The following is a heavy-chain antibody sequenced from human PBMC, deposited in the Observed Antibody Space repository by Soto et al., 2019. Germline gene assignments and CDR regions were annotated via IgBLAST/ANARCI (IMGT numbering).Heavy chain of an antibody. D-gene: IGHD4-4*01. J-gene: IGHJ4*02. CDR3: ARGEGTTVLFDY. CDR1: GGSIKSSNW. V-gene: IGHV4-4*02. CDR2: IYHSGNT. Sequence: SETLSLTCAVSGGSIKSSNWWSWVRQPPGKGLEWIGEIYHSGNTNYNPSLKSRVTMSVDNPKSQFSLKLSFVTAADTAVYYCARGEGTTVLFDYWGQGALVTVSS.